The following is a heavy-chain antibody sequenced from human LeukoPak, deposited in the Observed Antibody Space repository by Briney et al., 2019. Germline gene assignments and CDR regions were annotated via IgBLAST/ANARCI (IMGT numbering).Heavy chain of an antibody. CDR1: GFTFSSYS. V-gene: IGHV3-21*01. Sequence: GGSLRLSCAASGFTFSSYSMNWVRQAPGKGLEWVSSISSSSSYIYYADSVKGRFTISRDNAKNSLYLQMNSLRAEDTAVYYCASYCSSTSCYARGFDYWGQGTLVTVSS. J-gene: IGHJ4*02. CDR2: ISSSSSYI. CDR3: ASYCSSTSCYARGFDY. D-gene: IGHD2-2*01.